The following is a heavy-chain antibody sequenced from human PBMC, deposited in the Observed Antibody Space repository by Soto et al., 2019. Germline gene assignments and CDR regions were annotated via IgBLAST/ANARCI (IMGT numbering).Heavy chain of an antibody. CDR3: AKGQERAVIVFPLDY. CDR1: GFTFSSYA. Sequence: EVQPLESGGGLVQPGGSLRLSCAASGFTFSSYAMSWVRQAPGKGLEWVSAISGSGGSTYYADSVKGRFTISRDNSKNTLYLQMNSLRAEDTAVYYCAKGQERAVIVFPLDYWGQGTLVTVSS. J-gene: IGHJ4*02. D-gene: IGHD2-15*01. V-gene: IGHV3-23*01. CDR2: ISGSGGST.